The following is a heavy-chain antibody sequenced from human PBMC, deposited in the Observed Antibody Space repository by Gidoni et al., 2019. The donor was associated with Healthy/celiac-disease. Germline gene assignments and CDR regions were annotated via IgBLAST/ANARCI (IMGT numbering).Heavy chain of an antibody. Sequence: QVQLVQSGAEVKKPGASVQVSCKASGYTFTGYYMHGVRQAPGQGLEWMGWINPNSGGTNYAQKFQGRVTMTRDTSSSTAYMELSRLRSDDTAVYYCAREVGDGTVTINWFDPWGQGTLVTVSS. CDR2: INPNSGGT. D-gene: IGHD4-17*01. CDR1: GYTFTGYY. V-gene: IGHV1-2*02. J-gene: IGHJ5*02. CDR3: AREVGDGTVTINWFDP.